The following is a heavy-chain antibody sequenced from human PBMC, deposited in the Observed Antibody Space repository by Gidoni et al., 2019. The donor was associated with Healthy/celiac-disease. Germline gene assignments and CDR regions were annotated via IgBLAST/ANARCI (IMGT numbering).Heavy chain of an antibody. J-gene: IGHJ4*02. D-gene: IGHD6-19*01. CDR2: IYPSGST. V-gene: IGHV4-4*02. Sequence: QVQLQESGPGLVKPSGTLSLTCAVSGGSISSSNWCSWVRQPPVKGLEWNGDIYPSGSTNYNPSLQRRVTISVDKSKNQFSLKLSFVSAADTAVYYCSREEAIVAGMGYWGQGTLVTVSS. CDR3: SREEAIVAGMGY. CDR1: GGSISSSNW.